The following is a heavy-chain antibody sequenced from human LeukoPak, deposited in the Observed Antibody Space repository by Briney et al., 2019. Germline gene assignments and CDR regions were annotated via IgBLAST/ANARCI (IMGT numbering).Heavy chain of an antibody. CDR2: INPNSGGT. V-gene: IGHV1-2*02. D-gene: IGHD2-2*01. CDR1: GYTFTGYY. Sequence: ASVKVSCKASGYTFTGYYMHWVRQAPGQGLEWMGWINPNSGGTNYAQKFQGRVTMTRDTSISTAYMELSRLRSDDTAVYYCARDFGDCSSTSCPFDYWGQGTLVTVSS. J-gene: IGHJ4*02. CDR3: ARDFGDCSSTSCPFDY.